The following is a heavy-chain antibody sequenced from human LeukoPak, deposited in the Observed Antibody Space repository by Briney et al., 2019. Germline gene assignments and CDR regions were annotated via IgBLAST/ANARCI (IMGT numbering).Heavy chain of an antibody. D-gene: IGHD6-25*01. V-gene: IGHV4-59*01. Sequence: SETLSLTCTVSGDSISNYYWSWIRQSPGKELEWIGYMYNRGSTIYNPSLKSRVTISTDTSKNQFSLRLTSVTAADTAVYYCARAGKAATGTLDYWGQGTLITVSS. J-gene: IGHJ4*02. CDR3: ARAGKAATGTLDY. CDR1: GDSISNYY. CDR2: MYNRGST.